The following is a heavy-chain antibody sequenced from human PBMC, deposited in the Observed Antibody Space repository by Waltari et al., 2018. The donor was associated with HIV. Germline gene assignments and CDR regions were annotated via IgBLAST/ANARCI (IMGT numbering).Heavy chain of an antibody. D-gene: IGHD4-4*01. CDR1: GFSLSTSGVG. CDR2: IYWNDDK. V-gene: IGHV2-5*01. Sequence: QITLKESGPTLVKPTQTLTLTCTFSGFSLSTSGVGVGWIRQPPGKALEWLALIYWNDDKRYSPSLKSRLTITKDTSKNQVVLTMTNMDPVDTATYYCAHQSPTYSKNYFDYWGQGTLVTVSS. J-gene: IGHJ4*02. CDR3: AHQSPTYSKNYFDY.